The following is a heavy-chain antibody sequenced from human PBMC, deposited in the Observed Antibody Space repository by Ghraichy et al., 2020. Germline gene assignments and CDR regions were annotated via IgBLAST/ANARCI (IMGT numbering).Heavy chain of an antibody. CDR2: ITSSSRTI. CDR1: GFTFSSNS. D-gene: IGHD4-23*01. V-gene: IGHV3-48*02. CDR3: ARGSTVVRFYYYAGLDV. Sequence: GESLNISCVGSGFTFSSNSMNWVRQSPGKGLEWVAYITSSSRTISYADSVKGRFTISRDNAQNSLYLQMNSLSDEDTAVYYCARGSTVVRFYYYAGLDVWGQGTTVTVSS. J-gene: IGHJ6*02.